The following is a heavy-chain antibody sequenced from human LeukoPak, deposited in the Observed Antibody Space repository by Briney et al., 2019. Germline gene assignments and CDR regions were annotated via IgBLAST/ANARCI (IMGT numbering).Heavy chain of an antibody. CDR1: GYTFTSYG. CDR2: ISAYNGNT. J-gene: IGHJ6*02. Sequence: ASVKVSCKASGYTFTSYGISWVRQAPGQGLEWMGWISAYNGNTNYAQKLQGRVTMTTDTSTSTAYMELRSLRSDDTAVYYCARVLRTLYSRGRDGFGGSKRVSYGMDVWGQGTTVTVSS. CDR3: ARVLRTLYSRGRDGFGGSKRVSYGMDV. D-gene: IGHD6-13*01. V-gene: IGHV1-18*01.